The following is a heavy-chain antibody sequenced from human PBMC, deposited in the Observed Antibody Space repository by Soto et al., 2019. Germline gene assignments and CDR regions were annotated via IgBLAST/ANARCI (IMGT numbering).Heavy chain of an antibody. V-gene: IGHV3-23*01. D-gene: IGHD4-17*01. CDR3: ARRSYGAY. Sequence: PGGSLRLSCAASGFTFSSYAMSWVRQSPGKGLEWVSSISGDGDNTYYADSVKGRFTISRDNAKNSLYLQMNSLRAEDTAVYYCARRSYGAYWGQGTLVTVSS. J-gene: IGHJ4*02. CDR1: GFTFSSYA. CDR2: ISGDGDNT.